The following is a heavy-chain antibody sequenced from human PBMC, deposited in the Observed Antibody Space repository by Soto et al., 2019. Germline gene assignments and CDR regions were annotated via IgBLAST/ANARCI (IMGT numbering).Heavy chain of an antibody. D-gene: IGHD3-10*01. CDR3: ARGRADSAGSSFGRRMDV. J-gene: IGHJ6*02. V-gene: IGHV4-61*01. Sequence: QVQLQESGPGLVKPSETLSLLCFVSGEAVGSGQSYWNWVRQAPGKGLEWIGHTAVTGAMKNSASLKCRDTMSVDPSKNQISLTLTSVTAADSATYFCARGRADSAGSSFGRRMDVWGQGTTVTVAS. CDR2: TAVTGAM. CDR1: GEAVGSGQSY.